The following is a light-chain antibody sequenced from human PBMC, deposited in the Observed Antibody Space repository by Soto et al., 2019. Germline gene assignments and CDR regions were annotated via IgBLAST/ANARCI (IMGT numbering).Light chain of an antibody. J-gene: IGKJ2*01. CDR2: DAS. CDR1: QSVSSY. Sequence: EIVLTQSPATLSLSPGERATLSCRASQSVSSYLAWYQQKPGQAPRLLIYDASNRATGIPARFSGSGSGTDITITISRLQPEYFAVYYCQQRSNWPPITFGQGTKLEIK. V-gene: IGKV3-11*01. CDR3: QQRSNWPPIT.